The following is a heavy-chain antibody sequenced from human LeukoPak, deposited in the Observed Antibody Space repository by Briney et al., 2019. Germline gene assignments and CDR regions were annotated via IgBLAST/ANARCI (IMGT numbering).Heavy chain of an antibody. D-gene: IGHD1-26*01. CDR3: AREASGNYHVFDS. Sequence: PGGSLRLSCEAPGFSFSNYFMSWIRQAPGKGLEWVSYITNSGRSTNYADAVKGRFTISRDNAKKSVYLEMTDLRAEDTAVYYCAREASGNYHVFDSWGQGTLVTVSS. J-gene: IGHJ4*02. V-gene: IGHV3-11*04. CDR2: ITNSGRST. CDR1: GFSFSNYF.